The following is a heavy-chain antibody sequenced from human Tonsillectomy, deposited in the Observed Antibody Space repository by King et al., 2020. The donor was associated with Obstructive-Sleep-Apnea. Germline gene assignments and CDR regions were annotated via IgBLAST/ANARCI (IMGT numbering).Heavy chain of an antibody. CDR2: IWYDGSNK. CDR1: GFTFSSYG. J-gene: IGHJ6*02. Sequence: VQLVESGGGVVQPGRSLRLSCAASGFTFSSYGMHWVRQAPGKGLEWVAVIWYDGSNKYYGDSVKGRFTISRDSSKNTLYLQMNSLRAEDTAVYYCARGVDMVATIGYYGMDVWGQGTTVTVSS. CDR3: ARGVDMVATIGYYGMDV. D-gene: IGHD5-12*01. V-gene: IGHV3-33*01.